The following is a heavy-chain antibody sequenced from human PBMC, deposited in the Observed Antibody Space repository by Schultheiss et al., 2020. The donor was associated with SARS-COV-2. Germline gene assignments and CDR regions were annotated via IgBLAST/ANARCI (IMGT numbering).Heavy chain of an antibody. Sequence: GESLKISCAVSGFSVISNYMSWVRQAPGKGLEWVAVIWYDGSNKYYADSVKGRFTISRDNSKNTLYLQMNSLRAEDTAVYYCARVSGAYYDFWSGYNPFDYWGQGTLVTVSS. J-gene: IGHJ4*02. V-gene: IGHV3-33*08. CDR1: GFSVISNY. D-gene: IGHD3-3*01. CDR3: ARVSGAYYDFWSGYNPFDY. CDR2: IWYDGSNK.